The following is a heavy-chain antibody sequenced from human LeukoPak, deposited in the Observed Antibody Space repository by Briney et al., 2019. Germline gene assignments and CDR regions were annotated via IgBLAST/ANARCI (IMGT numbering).Heavy chain of an antibody. V-gene: IGHV3-49*04. CDR2: IRSKAYGGTT. D-gene: IGHD3-9*01. J-gene: IGHJ4*02. CDR3: TRVVGRYFDWLPLHYYFDY. Sequence: GGSLRLSCTASGFTFGDCAMSWVRQAPGKGLEWVGFIRSKAYGGTTEYAASVKGRFTISRDDSKSIAYLQMNSLKTEDTAVYYCTRVVGRYFDWLPLHYYFDYWGQRTLVTLSS. CDR1: GFTFGDCA.